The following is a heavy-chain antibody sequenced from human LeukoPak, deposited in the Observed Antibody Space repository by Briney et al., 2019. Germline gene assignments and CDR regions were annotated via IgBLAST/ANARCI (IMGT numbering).Heavy chain of an antibody. Sequence: GGSLRLSCVASGFTVSSNYMTWVRQAPGKGLEWVSVIYTGGTPYYADSVKGRFTISRDISKSTVYLQMNSLRVEDTAVYFCARGAATGPTLGLDYWGQGTLVTVSS. V-gene: IGHV3-53*01. CDR1: GFTVSSNY. CDR3: ARGAATGPTLGLDY. CDR2: IYTGGTP. D-gene: IGHD6-13*01. J-gene: IGHJ4*02.